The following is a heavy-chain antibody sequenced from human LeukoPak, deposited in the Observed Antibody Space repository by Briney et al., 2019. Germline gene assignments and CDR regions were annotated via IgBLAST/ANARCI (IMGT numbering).Heavy chain of an antibody. CDR2: IYYSGST. CDR1: SDSISSSSYN. CDR3: AKSGGYGLIDY. D-gene: IGHD1-26*01. J-gene: IGHJ4*02. V-gene: IGHV4-39*01. Sequence: SETLSLTCTVSSDSISSSSYNWGWIRQPPGKGLEWIGSIYYSGSTYYNPSLKSRVTISVDTSKNQFSLKLSSVTAADTAMYYCAKSGGYGLIDYWGQGTLVTVSS.